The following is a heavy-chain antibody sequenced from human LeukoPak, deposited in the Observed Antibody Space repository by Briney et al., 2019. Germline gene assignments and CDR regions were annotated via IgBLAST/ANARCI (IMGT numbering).Heavy chain of an antibody. Sequence: SETLSLTCTVPGGSISSSSYYWGWIRQPPGKGLEWIGSIYYSGITYYNPSLKSRVTISVDTSKNQFSLKLTSVTAADTAVYYCTRFNSGSYQHYFDYWGQGTLVTVSS. D-gene: IGHD1-26*01. CDR1: GGSISSSSYY. CDR3: TRFNSGSYQHYFDY. J-gene: IGHJ4*02. CDR2: IYYSGIT. V-gene: IGHV4-39*07.